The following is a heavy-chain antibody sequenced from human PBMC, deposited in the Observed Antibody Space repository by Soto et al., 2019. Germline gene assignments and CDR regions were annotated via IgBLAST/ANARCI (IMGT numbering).Heavy chain of an antibody. CDR3: ARNYGSGSYVAY. Sequence: EVQLVESGGGLVQPGGSLRLSCAVSGFTFSDHYMDWVRQAPGKGLEWVGRIRNKANRYTTEYAASVKGRFTISRDDLKNSLYLQMDSLKTEDTAVYYCARNYGSGSYVAYWGQGTLVTVSS. V-gene: IGHV3-72*01. D-gene: IGHD3-10*01. CDR2: IRNKANRYTT. CDR1: GFTFSDHY. J-gene: IGHJ4*02.